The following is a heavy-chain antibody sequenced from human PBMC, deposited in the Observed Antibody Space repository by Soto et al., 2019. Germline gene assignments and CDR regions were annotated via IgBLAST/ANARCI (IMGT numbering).Heavy chain of an antibody. V-gene: IGHV6-1*01. CDR3: ARSHKYSSSWYGVLDYYYYYGMEV. CDR2: TYYRSKWYN. J-gene: IGHJ6*02. CDR1: GDSVSSNSAA. Sequence: PSQTLSLTCAISGDSVSSNSAAWNWIRQSPSRGLEWLGRTYYRSKWYNDYAVSVKSRITINPDTSKNQFSLQLNSVTPEDTAVYYCARSHKYSSSWYGVLDYYYYYGMEVWGQGTTVTVSS. D-gene: IGHD6-13*01.